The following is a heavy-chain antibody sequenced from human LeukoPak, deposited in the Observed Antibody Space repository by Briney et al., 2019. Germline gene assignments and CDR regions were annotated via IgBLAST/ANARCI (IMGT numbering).Heavy chain of an antibody. D-gene: IGHD3-22*01. J-gene: IGHJ4*02. CDR1: GFTFSSYG. CDR2: ISYDGSNK. Sequence: GGSLRLSCAASGFTFSSYGMHWVRQAPGKGLEWVAVISYDGSNKYYADSVKGRFTISRDNSKNTLYLQMNSLRAEDTAVYYCAKDPGRAEYYDSSGNDYGGQGTLVTVS. V-gene: IGHV3-30*18. CDR3: AKDPGRAEYYDSSGNDY.